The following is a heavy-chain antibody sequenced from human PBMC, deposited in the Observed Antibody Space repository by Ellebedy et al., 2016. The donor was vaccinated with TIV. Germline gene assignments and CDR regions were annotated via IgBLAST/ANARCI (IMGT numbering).Heavy chain of an antibody. CDR3: ARGGVGATVWDFDY. CDR2: ISNIGGST. Sequence: GESLKISCAASGFTFSNRAMHWLRQAPGKGLEFVSAISNIGGSTYYANSVKGRFTVSRDNSKNTLYLQMGSLTTEDMAVYFCARGGVGATVWDFDYWGQGTLVSVSS. V-gene: IGHV3-64*01. CDR1: GFTFSNRA. D-gene: IGHD1-26*01. J-gene: IGHJ4*02.